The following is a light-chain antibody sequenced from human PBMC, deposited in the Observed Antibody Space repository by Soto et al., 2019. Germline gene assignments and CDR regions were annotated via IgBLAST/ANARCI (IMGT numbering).Light chain of an antibody. CDR1: SSNIGSNY. V-gene: IGLV1-47*01. CDR2: RNN. J-gene: IGLJ2*01. CDR3: AAWDDSLSLV. Sequence: QSVLTQPPSASGTPGQRVTISCSGSSSNIGSNYVYWYQQLPGTAPKLLIYRNNQRPSGVPDRFSGYKSGTSASLAISGLRSEDEADYYCAAWDDSLSLVFGGGTKLTVL.